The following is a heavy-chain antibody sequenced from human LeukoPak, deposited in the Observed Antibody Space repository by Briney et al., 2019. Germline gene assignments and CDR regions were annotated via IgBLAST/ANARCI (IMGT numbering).Heavy chain of an antibody. CDR1: GYNFSIYW. CDR2: IYPGDSDA. Sequence: GESLRISCQVSGYNFSIYWIAWVRQMPGKGLESMGIIYPGDSDARYSPSFEGQVLISVDKSLTTAYLQWSSLKASDAAMYYCARQSRNAYISDYSGQGTLVTASS. CDR3: ARQSRNAYISDY. V-gene: IGHV5-51*01. J-gene: IGHJ4*02. D-gene: IGHD3-16*01.